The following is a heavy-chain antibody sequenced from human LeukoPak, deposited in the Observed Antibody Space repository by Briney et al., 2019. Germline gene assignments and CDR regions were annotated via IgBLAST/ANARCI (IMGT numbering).Heavy chain of an antibody. V-gene: IGHV1-69*02. J-gene: IGHJ4*02. D-gene: IGHD4-17*01. CDR1: GGTFSSYT. CDR2: IIPILGIA. Sequence: ASVKVSCKASGGTFSSYTISWVRQAPGQGLEWTGRIIPILGIANYAQKFQGRVTITADKSTSTAYMELSSLRSEDTAVYYCARVTPGYGDYYFDYWGQGTLVTVSS. CDR3: ARVTPGYGDYYFDY.